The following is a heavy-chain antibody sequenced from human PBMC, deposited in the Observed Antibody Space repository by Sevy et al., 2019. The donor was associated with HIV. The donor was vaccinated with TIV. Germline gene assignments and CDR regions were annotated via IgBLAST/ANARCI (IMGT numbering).Heavy chain of an antibody. V-gene: IGHV3-7*01. CDR2: IKEAGSAK. CDR1: RFTFKTYW. CDR3: ARDSPGSGGYSY. Sequence: GGSLRLSCAASRFTFKTYWMSWVRQAPGKGLEWVGNIKEAGSAKYYADSVRGRFTISRDNAKNSLYLQMSSLRVEDTAVYYCARDSPGSGGYSYWGQGTLVTVSS. J-gene: IGHJ4*01. D-gene: IGHD2-8*02.